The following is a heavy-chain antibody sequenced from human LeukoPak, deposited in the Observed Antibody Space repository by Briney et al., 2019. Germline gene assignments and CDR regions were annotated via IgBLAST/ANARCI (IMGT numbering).Heavy chain of an antibody. D-gene: IGHD5-18*01. J-gene: IGHJ5*02. Sequence: SETLSLTCTVSGGSLSSGSYYWSWIRQPAGKGLEWIGRIYTSGSTNYNPSLKSRVTISVDTSKNQFSLKLSSVTAADTAVYYCAKEIQLWGIVWFDPWGQGTLVTVSS. CDR2: IYTSGST. V-gene: IGHV4-61*02. CDR1: GGSLSSGSYY. CDR3: AKEIQLWGIVWFDP.